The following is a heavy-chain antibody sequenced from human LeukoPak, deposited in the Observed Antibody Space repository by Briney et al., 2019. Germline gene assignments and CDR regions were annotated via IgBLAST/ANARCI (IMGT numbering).Heavy chain of an antibody. V-gene: IGHV4-59*01. CDR1: GGSISSYY. Sequence: KTSETLSLTCTVSGGSISSYYWSWIRQPPGKGLEWIGYIYYSGSTNYNPSLKSRVTISVDTSKNQFSLKLSSVTAADTAVYHCARAGATSFDYWGQGTLVTVSS. J-gene: IGHJ4*02. D-gene: IGHD1-26*01. CDR3: ARAGATSFDY. CDR2: IYYSGST.